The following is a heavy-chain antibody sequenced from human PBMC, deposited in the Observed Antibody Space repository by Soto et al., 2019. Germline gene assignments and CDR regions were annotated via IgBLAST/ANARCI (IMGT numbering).Heavy chain of an antibody. CDR2: ISSSSSTI. CDR3: ARRIYDSSGYYPDY. J-gene: IGHJ4*02. V-gene: IGHV3-48*01. CDR1: GFTFSSYS. D-gene: IGHD3-22*01. Sequence: GGSLRLSCAASGFTFSSYSMNWVRQAPGKGLEWVSYISSSSSTIYYADSVKGRFTISRDNAKNSLYLQMNSLRAEDTAVYYCARRIYDSSGYYPDYWGQGTLVTVSS.